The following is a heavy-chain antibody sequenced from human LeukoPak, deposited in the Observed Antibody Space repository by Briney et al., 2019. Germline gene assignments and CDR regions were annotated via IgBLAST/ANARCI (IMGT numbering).Heavy chain of an antibody. CDR1: GFTFDDYG. D-gene: IGHD2-15*01. CDR2: INWKGGST. V-gene: IGHV3-20*04. J-gene: IGHJ4*02. Sequence: GGSLRLSCAASGFTFDDYGMSWVRQAPGKGLEWVSGINWKGGSTGYADSVEGRFTISRDNAKNSLYLQMNSLRAEDTAVYYCARVLDSSSSRYQAFPYWGQGTLVTVSS. CDR3: ARVLDSSSSRYQAFPY.